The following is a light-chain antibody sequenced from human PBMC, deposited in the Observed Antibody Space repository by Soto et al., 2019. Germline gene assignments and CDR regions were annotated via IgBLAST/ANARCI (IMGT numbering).Light chain of an antibody. CDR1: SSDVGGYNY. Sequence: QSVLTQPAYVSGSPGQSITISCTGTSSDVGGYNYVSWYQQHPGKAPKLMIYDVSSRPSGVSDRFSGSKSGNTASLTISGLQAEDEADYYCSSYTSSSTYVFGTGTRSPS. CDR2: DVS. CDR3: SSYTSSSTYV. V-gene: IGLV2-14*01. J-gene: IGLJ1*01.